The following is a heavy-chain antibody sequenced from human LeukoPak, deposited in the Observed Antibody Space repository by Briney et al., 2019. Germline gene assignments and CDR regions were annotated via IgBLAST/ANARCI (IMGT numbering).Heavy chain of an antibody. CDR2: ISDSGGST. Sequence: GGSLRLSCAASGFTFSSSAMTWVRQAPGKGLEWVSAISDSGGSTVYADSVRGRLTISRDNSKNTLYLQMSSLRDEDTAIYYCTKGGSYAPLDYWGQGTLVTVSS. CDR1: GFTFSSSA. CDR3: TKGGSYAPLDY. V-gene: IGHV3-23*01. J-gene: IGHJ4*02. D-gene: IGHD1-26*01.